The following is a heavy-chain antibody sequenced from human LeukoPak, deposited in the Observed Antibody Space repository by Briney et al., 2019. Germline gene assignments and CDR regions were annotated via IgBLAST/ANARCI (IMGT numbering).Heavy chain of an antibody. CDR3: ARDPNGDYIGAFDM. CDR2: IRGGGGSA. CDR1: GFTFSAYA. J-gene: IGHJ3*02. Sequence: GGSLRLSCTASGFTFSAYAMMWVRQAPGKGPEWVSAIRGGGGSAFYADSVKGRFTISRDNSKYTLFLQMNSLRAEDTAVYYCARDPNGDYIGAFDMWGPGTMVAVSS. V-gene: IGHV3-23*01. D-gene: IGHD4-17*01.